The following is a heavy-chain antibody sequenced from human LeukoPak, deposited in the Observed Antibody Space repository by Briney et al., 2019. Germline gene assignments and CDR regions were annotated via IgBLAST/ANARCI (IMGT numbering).Heavy chain of an antibody. Sequence: SETLSLTCTVSGGSISSGDYYWSWIRQPPGKGLEWIGYIYYSGSTYYNPSLKSRVTISVDTSKNQFSLKLSSVTAADTAVYYCARGYSGYANYWYFDLWGRGTLVTVSS. D-gene: IGHD5-12*01. J-gene: IGHJ2*01. CDR1: GGSISSGDYY. V-gene: IGHV4-30-4*01. CDR2: IYYSGST. CDR3: ARGYSGYANYWYFDL.